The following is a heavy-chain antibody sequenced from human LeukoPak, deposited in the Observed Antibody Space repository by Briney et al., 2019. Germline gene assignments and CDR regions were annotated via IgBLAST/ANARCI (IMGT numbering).Heavy chain of an antibody. V-gene: IGHV3-48*03. CDR3: ARERQLERLAFGKEGSAFDY. CDR2: ISITGSTT. CDR1: GFTFSTYE. Sequence: PGGSLRLSCAASGFTFSTYEMDWVRQAPGKGLEWISYISITGSTTYYADSVRGRITISRDNAKNSLYLQMNRLRAEDTAVYYCARERQLERLAFGKEGSAFDYWGQGTLVTVSS. J-gene: IGHJ4*02. D-gene: IGHD1-1*01.